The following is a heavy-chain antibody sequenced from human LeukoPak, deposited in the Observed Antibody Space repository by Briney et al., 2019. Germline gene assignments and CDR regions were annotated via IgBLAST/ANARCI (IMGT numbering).Heavy chain of an antibody. CDR3: ARDFEAPSNC. CDR2: INPDGSRT. V-gene: IGHV3-74*01. J-gene: IGHJ4*02. Sequence: GGSLRLFCAASGFTPSSYWIHWVRQAPGGGLVWVSRINPDGSRTDYADSVKGRFTISRDNTKNTVDLQMNSLRAEDTAVYYCARDFEAPSNCWGQGTLVTVSS. CDR1: GFTPSSYW. D-gene: IGHD3-9*01.